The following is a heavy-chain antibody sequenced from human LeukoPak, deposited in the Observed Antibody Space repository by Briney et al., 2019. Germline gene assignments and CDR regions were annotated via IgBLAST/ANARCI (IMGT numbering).Heavy chain of an antibody. CDR3: ARGLRSTARSGNYFDS. V-gene: IGHV4-61*09. J-gene: IGHJ4*02. CDR2: IFPSGRT. D-gene: IGHD2-2*01. Sequence: PSETLSLTCSDSGGSISSGDYYWGWIRQSAGKGLEWIGHIFPSGRTNYSPSLKSRVTISLDTSKNQFSLNLSSVTAADTAVYYCARGLRSTARSGNYFDSWGQGTLVTVSS. CDR1: GGSISSGDYY.